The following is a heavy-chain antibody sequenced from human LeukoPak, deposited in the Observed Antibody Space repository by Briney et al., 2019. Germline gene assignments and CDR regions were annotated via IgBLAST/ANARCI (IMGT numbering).Heavy chain of an antibody. CDR2: IYYSGGT. CDR1: GGSISSSSYY. V-gene: IGHV4-39*07. Sequence: SETLSLTCTVSGGSISSSSYYWGWIRQPPGKGLEWIGSIYYSGGTYYNPSLKSRVTISVDTSKNQFSLKLSSVTAADTAVYYCARAARGLAAAVHNWFDPWGQRTLVTVSS. J-gene: IGHJ5*02. D-gene: IGHD6-13*01. CDR3: ARAARGLAAAVHNWFDP.